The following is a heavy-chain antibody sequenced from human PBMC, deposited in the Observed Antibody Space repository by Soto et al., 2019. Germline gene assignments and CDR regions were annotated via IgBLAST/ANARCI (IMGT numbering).Heavy chain of an antibody. Sequence: EVQLVESGGGLVKPGGSLRLSCAASGFTFSSYSMNWVRQAPGKGLEWVSSISSSSSYIYYADSVKGRFTISRDNAKNSLYLQMNSLRAEDTAVYYCARDRCSSTSCFSQTYGMDVWGQGTTDTVSS. J-gene: IGHJ6*02. V-gene: IGHV3-21*01. CDR3: ARDRCSSTSCFSQTYGMDV. CDR1: GFTFSSYS. CDR2: ISSSSSYI. D-gene: IGHD2-2*01.